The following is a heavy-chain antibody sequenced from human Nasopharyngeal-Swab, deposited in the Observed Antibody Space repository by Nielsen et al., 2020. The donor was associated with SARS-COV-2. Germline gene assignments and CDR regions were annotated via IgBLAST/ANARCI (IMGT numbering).Heavy chain of an antibody. V-gene: IGHV1-8*01. CDR2: MNPNSGNT. Sequence: ASVKVSCKASGYTFTSYDINWVRQATGQGLEWMGWMNPNSGNTGYAQKFQGRVTMTRNTSISTAYMELSSLGSEDTAVYYCARLSNYDFWSGYYAYMDVWGKGTTVTVSS. CDR3: ARLSNYDFWSGYYAYMDV. D-gene: IGHD3-3*01. J-gene: IGHJ6*03. CDR1: GYTFTSYD.